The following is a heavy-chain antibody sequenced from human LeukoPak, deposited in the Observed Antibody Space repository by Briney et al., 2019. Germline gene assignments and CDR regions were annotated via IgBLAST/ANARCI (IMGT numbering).Heavy chain of an antibody. Sequence: GASVKVSCKASGYTFTSYAISWVRQAPGQGLEWMGKIIPVLALANYAQKFQGRVTITADKSTSTAYMELNSLRSEDTAVYYCARVGAAAGGYCYYGMDVWGQGTTVTVSS. D-gene: IGHD6-13*01. J-gene: IGHJ6*02. V-gene: IGHV1-69*04. CDR3: ARVGAAAGGYCYYGMDV. CDR2: IIPVLALA. CDR1: GYTFTSYA.